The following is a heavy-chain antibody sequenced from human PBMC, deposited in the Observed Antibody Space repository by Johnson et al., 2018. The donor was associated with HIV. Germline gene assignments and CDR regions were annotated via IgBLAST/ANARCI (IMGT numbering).Heavy chain of an antibody. CDR1: GFSFSSYA. D-gene: IGHD1-26*01. J-gene: IGHJ3*02. CDR2: LSYDGSNK. CDR3: AKTYSGRHRDAFDI. Sequence: QVQLVESGGGVVQPGRSLGLSCAASGFSFSSYAIHWVRQAPGKGLEWVASLSYDGSNKYYADSVKGRFTISRDNSKNTLYLQMNSRRAEETAVYYCAKTYSGRHRDAFDIWSHGTMVTVSS. V-gene: IGHV3-30*18.